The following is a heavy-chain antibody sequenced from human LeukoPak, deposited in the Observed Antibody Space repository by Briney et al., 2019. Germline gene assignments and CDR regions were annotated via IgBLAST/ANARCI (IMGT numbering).Heavy chain of an antibody. V-gene: IGHV4-34*01. CDR2: INHSGST. CDR1: GGSFSGYY. CDR3: ARRDCSSTSCHWGYYMDV. Sequence: SETLSLTCAVYGGSFSGYYWSWIRQPPGKGLEWIGEINHSGSTNYNPSLKSRVTISVDTSKNQFSLKLSSVTAADTAVYYCARRDCSSTSCHWGYYMDVWGKGTTVTVSS. J-gene: IGHJ6*03. D-gene: IGHD2-2*01.